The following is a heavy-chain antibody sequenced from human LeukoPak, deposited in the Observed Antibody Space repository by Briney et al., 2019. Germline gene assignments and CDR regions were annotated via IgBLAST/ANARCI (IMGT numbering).Heavy chain of an antibody. Sequence: GGPLRLSCAASGFTFNTYAMSWVRQAPGKGLEWVSAISGSGGSTYYADSVKGRFTISRDNSKNTLYLQMNSLRAEDTAVYYCAKAGGSDFDYWGQGTLVTVSS. D-gene: IGHD3-10*01. CDR1: GFTFNTYA. CDR2: ISGSGGST. CDR3: AKAGGSDFDY. V-gene: IGHV3-23*01. J-gene: IGHJ4*02.